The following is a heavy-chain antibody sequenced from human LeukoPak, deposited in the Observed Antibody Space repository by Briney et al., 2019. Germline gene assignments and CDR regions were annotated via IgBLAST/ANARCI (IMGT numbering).Heavy chain of an antibody. CDR1: GFTFSAYS. D-gene: IGHD3-16*01. CDR3: VKNPNELWPFFDF. Sequence: GGSLRLSCSASGFTFSAYSMHWVRQAPGKGLEYVSGITSNGGSTDYADSVKGRFTISRDNSKNTLYLQMSSLRAEDTAVYHCVKNPNELWPFFDFWGQGTLVTVSS. J-gene: IGHJ4*02. V-gene: IGHV3-64D*06. CDR2: ITSNGGST.